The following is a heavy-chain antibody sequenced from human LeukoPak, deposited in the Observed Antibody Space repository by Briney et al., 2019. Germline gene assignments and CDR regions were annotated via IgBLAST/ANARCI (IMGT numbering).Heavy chain of an antibody. Sequence: ASVKVSCKVSGYTLTELSMHWVRQAPGKGLEWMGGFDPEDGETIYAQEFQGRVTMTEDTSTDTAYMELSSLRSEDTAVYYCATVGTLVLRYFDWSSPQEYFDYWGQGTLVTVSS. J-gene: IGHJ4*02. D-gene: IGHD3-9*01. CDR1: GYTLTELS. CDR3: ATVGTLVLRYFDWSSPQEYFDY. V-gene: IGHV1-24*01. CDR2: FDPEDGET.